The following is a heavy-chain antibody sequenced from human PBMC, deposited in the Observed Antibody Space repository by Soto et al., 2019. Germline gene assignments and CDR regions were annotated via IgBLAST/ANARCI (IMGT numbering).Heavy chain of an antibody. D-gene: IGHD3-3*01. CDR2: IYQTGSI. Sequence: SETLSLTCVVSGGSINNNFWSWVRQPPGKGLEWIGEIYQTGSINYNPSLRSRVTISVDKSKNQLPLKVDSVTAADTAFYYCVRGNDNYDFWNNWSLDPWGQGTLVTVSS. CDR1: GGSINNNFW. J-gene: IGHJ5*02. V-gene: IGHV4-4*02. CDR3: VRGNDNYDFWNNWSLDP.